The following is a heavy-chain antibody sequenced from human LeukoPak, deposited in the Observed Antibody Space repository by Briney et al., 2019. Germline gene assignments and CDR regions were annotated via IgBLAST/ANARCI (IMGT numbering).Heavy chain of an antibody. Sequence: ASVKVSCKASGYTFTSYDINWVRQATGQGLEWMGWMNPNSGGTKYAQKFQGGVTLTRDTSISTDYMELSRLRSDDTAVYYCARGETVFGGAIVYWGQGPLVTVSS. D-gene: IGHD3-16*01. CDR2: MNPNSGGT. CDR1: GYTFTSYD. J-gene: IGHJ4*02. CDR3: ARGETVFGGAIVY. V-gene: IGHV1-2*02.